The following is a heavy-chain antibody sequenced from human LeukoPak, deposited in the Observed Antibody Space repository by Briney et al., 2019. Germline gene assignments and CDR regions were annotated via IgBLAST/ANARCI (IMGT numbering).Heavy chain of an antibody. D-gene: IGHD6-13*01. V-gene: IGHV4-39*01. CDR1: GGSISSSSYY. CDR3: ARHPSSSSWYWFDP. CDR2: IYYSGST. Sequence: SETLSLTCTVSGGSISSSSYYWGWIRQPPGKGLEWIGSIYYSGSTYYNPSLESRVTISVDTSKNQFSLKLSSVTAADTAVYYCARHPSSSSWYWFDPWGQGTLVTVSS. J-gene: IGHJ5*02.